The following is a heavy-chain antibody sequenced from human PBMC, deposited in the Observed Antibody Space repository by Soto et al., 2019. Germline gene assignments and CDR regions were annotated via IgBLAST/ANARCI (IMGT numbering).Heavy chain of an antibody. D-gene: IGHD3-10*01. CDR2: IYHSGST. CDR3: AREPDYYGSGSYYYFDY. J-gene: IGHJ4*02. V-gene: IGHV4-4*02. Sequence: SETPSLTCAVSGGSISSSNWWSWVRQPPGKGLEWIGEIYHSGSTNYNPSLKSRVTISVDKSKNQFSLKLSSVTAADTAVYYCAREPDYYGSGSYYYFDYWGQGTLVTVSS. CDR1: GGSISSSNW.